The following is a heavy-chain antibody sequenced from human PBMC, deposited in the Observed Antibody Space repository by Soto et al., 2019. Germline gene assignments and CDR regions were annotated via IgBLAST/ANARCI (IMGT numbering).Heavy chain of an antibody. CDR3: ARDVIGDQHDAFAI. Sequence: ASVKVSCKASGYTFTDYYIHWVRQAPGQGLDWMGWINPKSGGTNYAQKFQGWVTLTRDTSISTAYMELSRLTSDDTAVYYCARDVIGDQHDAFAIWGQGTMVTVSS. V-gene: IGHV1-2*04. CDR2: INPKSGGT. D-gene: IGHD3-10*01. CDR1: GYTFTDYY. J-gene: IGHJ3*02.